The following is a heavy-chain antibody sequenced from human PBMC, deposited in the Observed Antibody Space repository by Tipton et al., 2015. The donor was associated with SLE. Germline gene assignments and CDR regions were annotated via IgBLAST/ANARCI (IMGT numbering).Heavy chain of an antibody. D-gene: IGHD3-10*01. Sequence: SLRLSCVASGFTFSSYEMNWVRQTPGKGLEWVANIKYDGSEKYYVDSVEGRFTISRDNAKNSVYLQMNSLRAEDTAVYYCAREGRLLRFGEGGNWFDPWGQGTLVTVSS. CDR2: IKYDGSEK. V-gene: IGHV3-7*03. CDR3: AREGRLLRFGEGGNWFDP. CDR1: GFTFSSYE. J-gene: IGHJ5*02.